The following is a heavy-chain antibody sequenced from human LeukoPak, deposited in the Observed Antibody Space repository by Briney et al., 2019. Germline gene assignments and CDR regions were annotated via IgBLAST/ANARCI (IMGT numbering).Heavy chain of an antibody. CDR2: ISAYNGNT. Sequence: GASVKVSCKASGYTFTSYGISWVRQAPGQGLEWMGWISAYNGNTNYAQKLQGRVTMTTDTSTSTAYMELRSLRSDDTAVYYCARVGAETYYYDSSGYRPFDYWGQGTLVTVSS. CDR1: GYTFTSYG. D-gene: IGHD3-22*01. J-gene: IGHJ4*02. V-gene: IGHV1-18*01. CDR3: ARVGAETYYYDSSGYRPFDY.